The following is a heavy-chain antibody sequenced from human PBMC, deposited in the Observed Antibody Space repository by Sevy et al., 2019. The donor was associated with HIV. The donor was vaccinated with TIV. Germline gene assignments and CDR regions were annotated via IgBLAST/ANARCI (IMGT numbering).Heavy chain of an antibody. J-gene: IGHJ4*02. D-gene: IGHD2-21*02. V-gene: IGHV3-15*01. CDR3: ATDPVRMVVTTTSRVKGPFDF. CDR1: EFTFRNAW. Sequence: GGSLRLSCAASEFTFRNAWMSWVRQAPGKGLEWVGRIKSRSDNGTTHYAESVRGRFTISRDDSKNMLYLQMNMLKTEDTAVYYCATDPVRMVVTTTSRVKGPFDFWGQGTLVTVSS. CDR2: IKSRSDNGTT.